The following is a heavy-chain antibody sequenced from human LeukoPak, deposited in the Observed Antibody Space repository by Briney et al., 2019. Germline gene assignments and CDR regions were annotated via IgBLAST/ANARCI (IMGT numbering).Heavy chain of an antibody. Sequence: GGSLRLSCAASGFTFSRNGMHWVRQAPGKGLEWAAVISYDGSNKYYADSVKGRFTISRDNSKNTLYLQMNSLRAEDTAVYYCARGSPSDFWSGFTYWGQGTLVTDSS. CDR1: GFTFSRNG. J-gene: IGHJ4*02. CDR2: ISYDGSNK. V-gene: IGHV3-30*03. CDR3: ARGSPSDFWSGFTY. D-gene: IGHD3-3*01.